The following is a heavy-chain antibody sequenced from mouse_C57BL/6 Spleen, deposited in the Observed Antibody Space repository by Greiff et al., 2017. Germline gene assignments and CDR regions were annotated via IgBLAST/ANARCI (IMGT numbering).Heavy chain of an antibody. CDR2: IWTGGGT. V-gene: IGHV2-9-1*01. J-gene: IGHJ2*01. D-gene: IGHD1-1*02. CDR3: AFLWSEDY. Sequence: VKLQESGPGLVAPSQSLSITCTVSGFSLNSYAISWVRQPPGKGLEWLGVIWTGGGTNYNSALKSRLSISKDNSKSQFFLKINSLQTYDTARYYCAFLWSEDYWCQGTTLTVSS. CDR1: GFSLNSYA.